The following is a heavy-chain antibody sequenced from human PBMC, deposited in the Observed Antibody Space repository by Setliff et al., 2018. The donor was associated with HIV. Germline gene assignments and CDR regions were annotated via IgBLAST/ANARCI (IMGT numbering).Heavy chain of an antibody. V-gene: IGHV4-61*09. Sequence: SETLSLTCTVSGGSINSGSHYWSWIRQPAGKGLEWIGHIYTSGSTNYNPSLQSRVTISADTSKNQFSLKLSSVTAADTAVYYCARRGDYDVFHIWGQGTMVT. D-gene: IGHD4-17*01. CDR3: ARRGDYDVFHI. CDR2: IYTSGST. CDR1: GGSINSGSHY. J-gene: IGHJ3*02.